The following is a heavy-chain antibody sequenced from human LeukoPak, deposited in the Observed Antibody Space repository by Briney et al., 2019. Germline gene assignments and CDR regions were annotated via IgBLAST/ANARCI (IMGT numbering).Heavy chain of an antibody. CDR1: GFTFSDYY. CDR2: ISSSGSTI. CDR3: AREGFEYSSSSYFDY. D-gene: IGHD6-6*01. J-gene: IGHJ4*02. Sequence: PGGSLRLSCAASGFTFSDYYMSWIRQAPGKGLEWVSYISSSGSTIYYADSVKGRFTISRDNAKNSLYLQMNSLRAEDTAVYYCAREGFEYSSSSYFDYWGQGTLVTVSS. V-gene: IGHV3-11*04.